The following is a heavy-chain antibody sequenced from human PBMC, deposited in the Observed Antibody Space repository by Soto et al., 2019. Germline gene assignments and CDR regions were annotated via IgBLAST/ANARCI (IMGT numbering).Heavy chain of an antibody. J-gene: IGHJ4*02. CDR1: GGSISSYY. D-gene: IGHD3-22*01. V-gene: IGHV4-59*04. CDR2: IYHSGST. CDR3: ATLPITYYYDSSGYYPLFDY. Sequence: SETLSLTCTVSGGSISSYYWSWIRQPPGKGLEWIGYIYHSGSTYYNPSLKSRVTISVDTSKNQFSLKLSSVTAADTAVYYCATLPITYYYDSSGYYPLFDYWGQGTLVTVSS.